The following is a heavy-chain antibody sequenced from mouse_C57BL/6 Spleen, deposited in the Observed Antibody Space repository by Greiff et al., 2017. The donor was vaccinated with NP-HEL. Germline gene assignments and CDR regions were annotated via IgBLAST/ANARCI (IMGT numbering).Heavy chain of an antibody. Sequence: QVHVKQSGAELAKPGASVKLSCKASGYTFTSYWMHWVKQRPGQGLEWIGYINPSSGYTKYNQKFKDKATLTADKSSSTAYMQLSSLTYEDSAVYYCARWNTTVYFDYWGQGTTLTVSS. CDR1: GYTFTSYW. V-gene: IGHV1-7*01. CDR3: ARWNTTVYFDY. CDR2: INPSSGYT. D-gene: IGHD1-1*01. J-gene: IGHJ2*01.